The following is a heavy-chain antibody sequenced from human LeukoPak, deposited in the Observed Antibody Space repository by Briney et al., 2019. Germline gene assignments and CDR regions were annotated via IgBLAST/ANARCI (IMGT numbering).Heavy chain of an antibody. CDR1: GFTFSSYA. D-gene: IGHD6-13*01. Sequence: PGGSLRLSCAASGFTFSSYAMHWVRQAPGKGLEWVAVISYDGSNKYYADSVKGRFTISRDNSKNTLYLQMNSLRAEDTAAYYCASSPGIAAAAAALYFDYWGQGTLVTVSS. V-gene: IGHV3-30-3*01. J-gene: IGHJ4*02. CDR2: ISYDGSNK. CDR3: ASSPGIAAAAAALYFDY.